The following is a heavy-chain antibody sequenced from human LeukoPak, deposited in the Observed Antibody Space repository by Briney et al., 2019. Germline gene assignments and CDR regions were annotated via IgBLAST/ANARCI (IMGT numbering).Heavy chain of an antibody. CDR2: IYINGDT. D-gene: IGHD2-2*01. CDR3: ARGPLAAMALDY. Sequence: SETLSLTCTVSGDSISSFYWSWIRQAPGKGLECIGFIYINGDTSYNPSLKGRATLSLDTSKNQFSLKLSSVTAADTAVYYCARGPLAAMALDYWGQGTLVTVSS. CDR1: GDSISSFY. V-gene: IGHV4-4*08. J-gene: IGHJ4*02.